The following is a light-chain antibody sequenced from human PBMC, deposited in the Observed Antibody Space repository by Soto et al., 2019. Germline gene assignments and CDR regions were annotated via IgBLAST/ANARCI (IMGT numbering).Light chain of an antibody. Sequence: PGERATLSCRASQSVGYNLAWYQQKPGQAPRLLIYAASTRATGIPARFSGSGSGTEFTLTISSLQSEDFAVYYCQQYNNWPLTFGGGTKVDIK. V-gene: IGKV3-15*01. CDR1: QSVGYN. CDR2: AAS. CDR3: QQYNNWPLT. J-gene: IGKJ4*01.